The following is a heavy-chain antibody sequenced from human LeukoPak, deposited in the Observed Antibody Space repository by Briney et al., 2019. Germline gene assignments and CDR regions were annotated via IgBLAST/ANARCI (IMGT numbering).Heavy chain of an antibody. CDR2: IGWNSDTV. V-gene: IGHV3-9*01. Sequence: AGGSLRLSCVASGFTFDDYAMHWVRQAPGKGLEWVSGIGWNSDTVHYADSVKGRFTISRDNAKKSLFLMMNNLRPEDASLYYCVKGLNVAGLPGTTYWGQGTLVTVSS. D-gene: IGHD6-19*01. J-gene: IGHJ4*02. CDR3: VKGLNVAGLPGTTY. CDR1: GFTFDDYA.